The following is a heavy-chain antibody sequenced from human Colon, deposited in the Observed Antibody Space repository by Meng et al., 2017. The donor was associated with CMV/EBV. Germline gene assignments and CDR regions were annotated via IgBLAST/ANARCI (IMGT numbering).Heavy chain of an antibody. D-gene: IGHD2-2*01. Sequence: GGSLRLSCAASGFTFSSYAMSWVRQAPGKGLEWVSYISGDGTTIYYADSVKGRFTISRDNAKNLLYLQMNSLRAEDAAVYYCVRDWCSSNSCYLDYWGQGTLVTVSS. CDR3: VRDWCSSNSCYLDY. CDR2: ISGDGTTI. V-gene: IGHV3-48*04. CDR1: GFTFSSYA. J-gene: IGHJ4*02.